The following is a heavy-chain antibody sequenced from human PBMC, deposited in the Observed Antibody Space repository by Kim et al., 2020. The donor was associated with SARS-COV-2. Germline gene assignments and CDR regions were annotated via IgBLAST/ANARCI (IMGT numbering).Heavy chain of an antibody. CDR3: ARVPPQREYSGCLDY. V-gene: IGHV1-18*01. J-gene: IGHJ4*02. CDR2: ISAYNGNT. CDR1: GYTFTSYG. D-gene: IGHD5-12*01. Sequence: ASVKVSCKASGYTFTSYGISWVRQAPGQGLEWMGWISAYNGNTNYAQKLQGRVTMTTDTSTSTAYMELRSLRSDDTAVYYCARVPPQREYSGCLDYWGQGTLVTVSS.